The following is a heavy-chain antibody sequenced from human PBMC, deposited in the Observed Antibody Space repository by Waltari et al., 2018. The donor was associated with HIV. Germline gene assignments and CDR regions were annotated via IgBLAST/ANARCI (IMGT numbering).Heavy chain of an antibody. J-gene: IGHJ4*02. V-gene: IGHV3-7*03. CDR3: ATGRALDY. CDR1: GFIFSNFW. Sequence: EVQLVESGGDLVQPGGSLRLSCAASGFIFSNFWINWVRQAPGKGLEWVANIKEDGTEKYYADSVRGRFTIFRDSSKNSFYLQLNSLRAEDTAVYYCATGRALDYWGQGTLVTVSS. CDR2: IKEDGTEK.